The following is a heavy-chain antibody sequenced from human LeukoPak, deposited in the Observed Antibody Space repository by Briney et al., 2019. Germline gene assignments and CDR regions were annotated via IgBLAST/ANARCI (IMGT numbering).Heavy chain of an antibody. V-gene: IGHV5-51*01. CDR2: IFPDDSNT. CDR1: GYSFASSW. D-gene: IGHD3-10*01. J-gene: IGHJ4*02. CDR3: ARQDGSLAPFDY. Sequence: GESLKISCTASGYSFASSWIAWVRQMPGKGLEWMGIIFPDDSNTGYNPSFQGQVTMSADKSVSTAYLQWSSLKASDTAMYYCARQDGSLAPFDYWGQGTLVTVSS.